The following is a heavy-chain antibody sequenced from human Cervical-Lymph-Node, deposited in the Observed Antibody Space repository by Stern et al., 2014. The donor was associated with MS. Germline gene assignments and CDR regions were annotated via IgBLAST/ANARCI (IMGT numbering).Heavy chain of an antibody. Sequence: VQLVESGPGLVKPSETLSLTCTVSGGSISSYYWSWIRQPPGKGLEWIGYIYYSGSTNYNPSLKSRVTMSVDTSKNQFSLKLSSVTAADTAVYYCARVVSNWNYASQIDYWGQGTLVTVSS. J-gene: IGHJ4*02. D-gene: IGHD1-7*01. V-gene: IGHV4-59*01. CDR2: IYYSGST. CDR1: GGSISSYY. CDR3: ARVVSNWNYASQIDY.